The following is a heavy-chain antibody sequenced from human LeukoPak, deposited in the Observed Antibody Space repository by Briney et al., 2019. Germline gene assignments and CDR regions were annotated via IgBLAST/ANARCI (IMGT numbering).Heavy chain of an antibody. D-gene: IGHD3-16*01. Sequence: SETLYLTCTVSGGSISSSSYYWGWIRQPPGKGLEWIGSIYYSGSTYYNPSLKSRVTISVDTSKNQFSLKLSSVTAADTAVYYCARVEYDYVTLWTFGAFDIWGQGTMVPVSS. CDR2: IYYSGST. CDR1: GGSISSSSYY. V-gene: IGHV4-39*07. J-gene: IGHJ3*02. CDR3: ARVEYDYVTLWTFGAFDI.